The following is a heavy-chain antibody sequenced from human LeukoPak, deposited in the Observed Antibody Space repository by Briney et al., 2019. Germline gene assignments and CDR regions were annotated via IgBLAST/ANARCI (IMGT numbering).Heavy chain of an antibody. D-gene: IGHD1-26*01. V-gene: IGHV1-2*02. CDR1: GYTFTGYY. CDR3: ARDQSGSYYSGFDY. Sequence: ASVKVSCKASGYTFTGYYMHWVRLAPGQGLEWMGWINPNSGGTNYAQNFQGRVTMTRDTSISTAYMELSRLRSDDTAVYYCARDQSGSYYSGFDYWGQGTLVTVSS. J-gene: IGHJ4*02. CDR2: INPNSGGT.